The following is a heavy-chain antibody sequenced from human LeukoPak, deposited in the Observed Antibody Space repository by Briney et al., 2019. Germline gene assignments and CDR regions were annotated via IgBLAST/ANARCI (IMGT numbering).Heavy chain of an antibody. J-gene: IGHJ4*02. CDR1: GFTFSDYN. V-gene: IGHV3-21*01. CDR3: AREEETWAHFDY. D-gene: IGHD7-27*01. CDR2: ISGGSYYI. Sequence: GGSLRLSCAASGFTFSDYNLNWVRQAPGKGLEWVSSISGGSYYIYYADSVKGRFTISRDNAKNSLYLQMNSLRAEDTAVYYCAREEETWAHFDYWGQGTLVTVSS.